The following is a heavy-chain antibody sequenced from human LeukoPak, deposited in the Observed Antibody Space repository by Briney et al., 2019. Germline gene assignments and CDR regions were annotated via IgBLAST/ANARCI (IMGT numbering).Heavy chain of an antibody. J-gene: IGHJ4*02. Sequence: PSETLSLTCTVSGGSISSSSYYWGWIRQPPGKGLEWIGSIYYSGSTYYNPSLKSRVTISVDTSKNQFSLKLSSVTAADTAVYYCASYYYHSSGYNFDYWGQGTLVTVSS. CDR1: GGSISSSSYY. CDR3: ASYYYHSSGYNFDY. D-gene: IGHD3-22*01. V-gene: IGHV4-39*01. CDR2: IYYSGST.